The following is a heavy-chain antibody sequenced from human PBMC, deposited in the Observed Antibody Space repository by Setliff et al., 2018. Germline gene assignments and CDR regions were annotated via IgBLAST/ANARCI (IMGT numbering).Heavy chain of an antibody. CDR2: IYSSGST. CDR3: ARGKLRLGQLSLFYGFDI. V-gene: IGHV4-4*07. J-gene: IGHJ3*02. CDR1: GDSISSYY. D-gene: IGHD3-16*02. Sequence: SETPSLTCTVSGDSISSYYWSWIRQPAGKGLEWIGRIYSSGSTNFNPSLKSRVTMSMDTSKNQFSLKLSSVTAADTAIYYCARGKLRLGQLSLFYGFDIWGQGTMVTVSS.